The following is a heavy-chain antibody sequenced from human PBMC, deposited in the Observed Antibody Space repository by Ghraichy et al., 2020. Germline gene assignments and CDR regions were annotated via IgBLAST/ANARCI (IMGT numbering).Heavy chain of an antibody. D-gene: IGHD6-13*01. Sequence: GESLNISCKGSGYSFTSYWIGWVRQMPGKGLEWMGIIYPGDSDTRYSPSFQGQVTISADKSISTAYLQWSSLKASDTAMYYCARDGSGASSSWYRDNWFDPWGQGTLVTVSS. J-gene: IGHJ5*02. V-gene: IGHV5-51*01. CDR1: GYSFTSYW. CDR2: IYPGDSDT. CDR3: ARDGSGASSSWYRDNWFDP.